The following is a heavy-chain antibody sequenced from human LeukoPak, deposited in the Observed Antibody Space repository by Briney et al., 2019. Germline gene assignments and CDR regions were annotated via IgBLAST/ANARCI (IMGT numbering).Heavy chain of an antibody. Sequence: ASVKVSCKASGYTFTSYGISWVRQALGQGLEWMGWISAYNGNTNYAQKLQGRVTMTTDTSTSTAHMELRSLRSDDTAVYYCARDTITLLGGWFDPWGQGTLVTVSS. J-gene: IGHJ5*02. CDR3: ARDTITLLGGWFDP. D-gene: IGHD1-14*01. V-gene: IGHV1-18*01. CDR2: ISAYNGNT. CDR1: GYTFTSYG.